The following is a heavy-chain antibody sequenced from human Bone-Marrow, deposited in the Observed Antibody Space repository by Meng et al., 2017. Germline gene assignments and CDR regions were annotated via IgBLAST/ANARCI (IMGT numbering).Heavy chain of an antibody. D-gene: IGHD4-17*01. CDR3: ARADHPTTVPNLDY. CDR1: GYTFTGYY. V-gene: IGHV1-2*06. Sequence: QGQLVQSGGWVKKPWASVKASCKASGYTFTGYYMHWVRQAPGQGLEWMGRINPNSGGTNYAQKFQGRVTMTRDTSISTAYMELSRLRSDDTAVYYCARADHPTTVPNLDYWGQGTLVTVSS. CDR2: INPNSGGT. J-gene: IGHJ4*02.